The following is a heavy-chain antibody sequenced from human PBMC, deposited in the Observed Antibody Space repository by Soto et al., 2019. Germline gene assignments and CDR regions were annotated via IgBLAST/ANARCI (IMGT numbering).Heavy chain of an antibody. D-gene: IGHD5-12*01. CDR2: TYYSGGS. Sequence: QVQLQESGPGLVKASQTLSLTCTLSGASVSSAEHYWSWIRQPPGKGLEWIGYTYYSGGSYYNASLQRRVTISADTSQNQFSLKLTSVTAADTAVYYCARLSGYDPAGAADKWGPGILVSVSS. J-gene: IGHJ4*02. CDR1: GASVSSAEHY. V-gene: IGHV4-30-4*01. CDR3: ARLSGYDPAGAADK.